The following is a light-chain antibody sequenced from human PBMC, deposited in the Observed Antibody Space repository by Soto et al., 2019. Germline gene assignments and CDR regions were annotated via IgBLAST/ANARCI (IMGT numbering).Light chain of an antibody. CDR3: QQYGSSPVT. J-gene: IGKJ1*01. V-gene: IGKV3-20*01. CDR2: GAS. CDR1: QSVSSSY. Sequence: EIVLTQSPGTLSLSPGERATISCRASQSVSSSYLAWYQQKPGQAPRLLIYGASSRATGSPDRFSGSGSGTDFTLTISRLEPEDFAVYYGQQYGSSPVTFGQGTKVEIK.